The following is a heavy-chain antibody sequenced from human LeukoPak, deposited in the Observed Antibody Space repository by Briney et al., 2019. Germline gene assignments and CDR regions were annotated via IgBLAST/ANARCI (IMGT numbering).Heavy chain of an antibody. Sequence: KPSETLSLTCTVSGGSISSSSYYWGWIRQPPGKGLEWIGSIYYSGSTYYNPSLKSRVTISVDTSKNQFSLKLSSVTAADTAVYCCARRNAVAGTLDWGQGTLVTVSS. CDR2: IYYSGST. CDR3: ARRNAVAGTLD. CDR1: GGSISSSSYY. D-gene: IGHD6-19*01. J-gene: IGHJ4*02. V-gene: IGHV4-39*01.